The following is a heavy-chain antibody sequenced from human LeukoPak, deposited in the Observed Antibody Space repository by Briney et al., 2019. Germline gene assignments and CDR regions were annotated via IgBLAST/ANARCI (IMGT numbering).Heavy chain of an antibody. V-gene: IGHV3-7*01. Sequence: GGSLRLSCAASGFTFSSYWMSWVRQAPGKGLEWVASIKQDGSEKYYVDSVKGRFTISRDNAKNSLYLQMNSLRAEDTAVYYCARDASGSYADYYFDYWGQGTLVTVSS. CDR3: ARDASGSYADYYFDY. CDR1: GFTFSSYW. D-gene: IGHD1-26*01. CDR2: IKQDGSEK. J-gene: IGHJ4*02.